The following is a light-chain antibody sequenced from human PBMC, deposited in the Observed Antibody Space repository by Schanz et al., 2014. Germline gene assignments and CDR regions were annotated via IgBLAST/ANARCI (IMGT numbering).Light chain of an antibody. CDR1: QSIDNKY. J-gene: IGKJ3*01. Sequence: IVLTQSPGTLSLSPGERATLSCRASQSIDNKYLAWYQQKPGQAPRLLIYNASKRATGIPDRFSGSGSGTDFTLTISSLEPEDFAVYYCQQYGTSQFTFGPGTKVDIK. V-gene: IGKV3-20*01. CDR2: NAS. CDR3: QQYGTSQFT.